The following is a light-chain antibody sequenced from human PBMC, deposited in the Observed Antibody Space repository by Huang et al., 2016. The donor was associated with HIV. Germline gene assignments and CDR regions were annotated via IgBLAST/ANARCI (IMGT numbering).Light chain of an antibody. V-gene: IGKV3-11*01. Sequence: EIVLTQSPATLSLSPGERATLSCRASQSVSRYLAWYQQKPGQAPRLLIFDASNRATGIPARFSGTGSGTDFTLTISNLEAEDSAVYYCQQRSNWPPLTFGGGTKVEIK. CDR3: QQRSNWPPLT. CDR1: QSVSRY. CDR2: DAS. J-gene: IGKJ4*01.